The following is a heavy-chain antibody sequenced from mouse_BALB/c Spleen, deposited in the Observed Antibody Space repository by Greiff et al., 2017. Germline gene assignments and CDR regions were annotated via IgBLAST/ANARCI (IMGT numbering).Heavy chain of an antibody. Sequence: EVKLQESGPELVKPGASVKMSCKASGYTFTSYVMHWVKQKPGQGLEWIGYINPYNDGTKYNEKFKGKATLTSDKSSSTAYMELSSLTSEDSAVYYCARSGRRNYFDYWGQGTTLTVSS. J-gene: IGHJ2*01. V-gene: IGHV1-14*01. CDR1: GYTFTSYV. CDR2: INPYNDGT. CDR3: ARSGRRNYFDY. D-gene: IGHD4-1*01.